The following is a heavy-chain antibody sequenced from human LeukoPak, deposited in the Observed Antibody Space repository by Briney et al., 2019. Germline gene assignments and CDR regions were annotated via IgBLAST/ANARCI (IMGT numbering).Heavy chain of an antibody. D-gene: IGHD4-17*01. Sequence: GASVKFSCKASGYTFTSYGISWVRQAPGQGLEWMGWISAYNGNTNYAQKLQGRVTMTTDTSTSTAYMELRSLRSDDTAVYYCARVPLGDDYGDLDYFDYWGQGTLVTVSS. V-gene: IGHV1-18*04. CDR3: ARVPLGDDYGDLDYFDY. J-gene: IGHJ4*02. CDR1: GYTFTSYG. CDR2: ISAYNGNT.